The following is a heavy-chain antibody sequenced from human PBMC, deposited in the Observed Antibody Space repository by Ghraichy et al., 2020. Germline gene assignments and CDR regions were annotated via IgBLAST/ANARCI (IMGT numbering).Heavy chain of an antibody. V-gene: IGHV3-7*01. Sequence: GGSLRLSCAASGFIFSNHWMSWVHQAPGEGLEWVASIRPDGSDTYYLDSVKGRFTISRDGATNSLYLQMYSLRAEDTAVYFCARLMGTTTIWDYWGQGTLVTVSS. CDR1: GFIFSNHW. J-gene: IGHJ4*02. CDR3: ARLMGTTTIWDY. CDR2: IRPDGSDT. D-gene: IGHD1-26*01.